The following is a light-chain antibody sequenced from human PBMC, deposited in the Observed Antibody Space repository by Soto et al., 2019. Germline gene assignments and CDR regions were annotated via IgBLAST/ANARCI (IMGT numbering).Light chain of an antibody. CDR2: GNN. J-gene: IGLJ3*02. V-gene: IGLV1-40*01. CDR1: SSNIGAGYV. Sequence: QSVLTQPPSVSGAPGQRVTISCTGSSSNIGAGYVHWYQQLPGTAPKLLIYGNNNRPSGVPDRFSGSKSGTSASLAITGLQAEDEADYYCQSYDTSLSAVVFGGGTKLTVL. CDR3: QSYDTSLSAVV.